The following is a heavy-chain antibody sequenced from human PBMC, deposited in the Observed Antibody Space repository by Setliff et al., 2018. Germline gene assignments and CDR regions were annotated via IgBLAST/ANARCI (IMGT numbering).Heavy chain of an antibody. Sequence: GSGPTLVNPTQTLTLTCTFSGFSLSTSGVGVSWIRQPPGKALEWLAHIFSNDEKSYSTSLKSRLTISKDTSKSQVVLTMTNMDPVDTATYYCARIIVRYSYGWSLSGDRYGMDVWGQGTTVTVSS. V-gene: IGHV2-26*01. J-gene: IGHJ6*02. CDR1: GFSLSTSGVG. CDR2: IFSNDEK. D-gene: IGHD5-18*01. CDR3: ARIIVRYSYGWSLSGDRYGMDV.